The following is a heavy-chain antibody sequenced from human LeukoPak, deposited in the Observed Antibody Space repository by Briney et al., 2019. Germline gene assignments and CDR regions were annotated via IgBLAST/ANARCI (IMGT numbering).Heavy chain of an antibody. CDR3: AKDRSYGGFDY. Sequence: GRSLRLSCAASGFTFDDYGMHWVRQPPGKGMEWVSGISWNRGTIGYADSVKGRFTISRDHARNSLYLQMNSLRAEDTAFYYCAKDRSYGGFDYWGQGTLVSVSS. CDR2: ISWNRGTI. V-gene: IGHV3-9*01. J-gene: IGHJ4*02. D-gene: IGHD3-10*01. CDR1: GFTFDDYG.